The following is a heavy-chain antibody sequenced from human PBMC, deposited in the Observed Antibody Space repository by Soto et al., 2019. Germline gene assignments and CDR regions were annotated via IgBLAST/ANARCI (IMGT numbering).Heavy chain of an antibody. V-gene: IGHV4-31*03. CDR3: ARAAHYSSPFRWFDP. Sequence: QVQLQESGPGLVKPSQTLSLTCTVSGGSISSGGYYWSWIRQHPGKGLEWIGDIYYSGSTYYNPSLKSRVTISIDTSKNQFSLKLSSVTAADTAVYYCARAAHYSSPFRWFDPWGQGTLVTVSS. CDR1: GGSISSGGYY. J-gene: IGHJ5*02. D-gene: IGHD6-13*01. CDR2: IYYSGST.